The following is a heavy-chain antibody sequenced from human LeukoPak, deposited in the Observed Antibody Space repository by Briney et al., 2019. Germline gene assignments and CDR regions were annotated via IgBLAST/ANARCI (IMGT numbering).Heavy chain of an antibody. Sequence: PGGSLRLSCEVSGFTFSTYSMNWVRQATGKGLEWVSVIGTAGDTYYPGSVKGRFTISRENAKNSLYLQMNSLRAGDTAVYYCARDPYSGGYWDYYYYYMDLWGQGTTVTISS. D-gene: IGHD1-26*01. V-gene: IGHV3-13*01. J-gene: IGHJ6*03. CDR1: GFTFSTYS. CDR3: ARDPYSGGYWDYYYYYMDL. CDR2: IGTAGDT.